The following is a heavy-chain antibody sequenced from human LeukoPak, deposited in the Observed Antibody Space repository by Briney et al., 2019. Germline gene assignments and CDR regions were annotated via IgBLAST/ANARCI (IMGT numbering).Heavy chain of an antibody. J-gene: IGHJ5*02. Sequence: SETLSLTCTVSGGSISSSSYYWGWIRQPPGKGLEWIGSIYYSGTTYYNPSLKSRVTIPVDTSKNQFSLKLSSVTAADTAVYYCARGPYVLLWFGDRDWFDPWGQGTLVTVSS. D-gene: IGHD3-10*01. V-gene: IGHV4-39*07. CDR2: IYYSGTT. CDR3: ARGPYVLLWFGDRDWFDP. CDR1: GGSISSSSYY.